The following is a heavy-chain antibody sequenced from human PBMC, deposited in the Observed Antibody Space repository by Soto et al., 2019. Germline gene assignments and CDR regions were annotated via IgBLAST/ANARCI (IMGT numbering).Heavy chain of an antibody. D-gene: IGHD2-2*01. CDR3: ARGHCSSTSCRRGYHYYGMDV. Sequence: SLRLSCAASGFTFSSYGMHWVRQAPGKGLEWAAVIWYDGSNKYYADSVKGRFTISRDNSKNTLYLQMNSLRAEDTAVYYCARGHCSSTSCRRGYHYYGMDVWGQGTTVTVSS. CDR2: IWYDGSNK. V-gene: IGHV3-33*01. CDR1: GFTFSSYG. J-gene: IGHJ6*02.